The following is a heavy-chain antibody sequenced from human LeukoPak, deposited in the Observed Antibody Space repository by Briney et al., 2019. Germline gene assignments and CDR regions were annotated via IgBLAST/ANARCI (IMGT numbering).Heavy chain of an antibody. CDR1: GVPFSNYY. V-gene: IGHV4-34*01. D-gene: IGHD6-19*01. CDR2: INHSGYT. Sequence: SETLSLTCGVSGVPFSNYYWSWVRQSPTQGLEWIGEINHSGYTNYNPSLKSRVTMSIDTSKNQFSLKLTSVTAADAGVYYCTRAVAGPTDWGQGTLVTVSS. J-gene: IGHJ4*02. CDR3: TRAVAGPTD.